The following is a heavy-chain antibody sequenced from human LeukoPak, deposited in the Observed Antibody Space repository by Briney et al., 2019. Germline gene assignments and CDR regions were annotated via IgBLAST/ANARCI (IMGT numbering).Heavy chain of an antibody. Sequence: GGSLRLSFAASGFTFCTYSMRWVRQAPGKGLEWISIISSGGDTYYADSVKGRFTISRDNSKNTLDLQMSSLRAEDTAVYYCAKGVGGYYFDYWGQGTLVTVSS. J-gene: IGHJ4*02. CDR2: ISSGGDT. V-gene: IGHV3-23*01. CDR1: GFTFCTYS. D-gene: IGHD2-15*01. CDR3: AKGVGGYYFDY.